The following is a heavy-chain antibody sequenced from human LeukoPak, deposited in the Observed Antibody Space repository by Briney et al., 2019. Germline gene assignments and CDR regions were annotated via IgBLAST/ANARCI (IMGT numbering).Heavy chain of an antibody. CDR2: ISSSSSYK. CDR3: ARINDSYHLDF. CDR1: GFTFGDYS. J-gene: IGHJ4*01. D-gene: IGHD3-3*02. Sequence: AGGSLRLSCAASGFTFGDYSFNWVRQAPGKGLEWVSSISSSSSYKYYADSLKGRFTISRDNAKNSLYLQVNSLRAEDTAVYYCARINDSYHLDFWGHGTLVTVSS. V-gene: IGHV3-21*01.